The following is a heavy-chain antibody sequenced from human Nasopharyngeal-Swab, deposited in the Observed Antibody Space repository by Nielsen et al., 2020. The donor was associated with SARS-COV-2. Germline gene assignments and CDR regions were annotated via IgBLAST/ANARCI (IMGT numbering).Heavy chain of an antibody. CDR2: INPNSGDT. D-gene: IGHD1-14*01. V-gene: IGHV1-2*04. Sequence: ASVKVSCKPSGYTFTGYYLHWVRQAPGQGLEWMGWINPNSGDTNYAQKFQGWVTMTRDTSISTAYMELSRLRSDDTAVYFCAIERLTPPNWFDPWGQGTLVTVSS. J-gene: IGHJ5*02. CDR3: AIERLTPPNWFDP. CDR1: GYTFTGYY.